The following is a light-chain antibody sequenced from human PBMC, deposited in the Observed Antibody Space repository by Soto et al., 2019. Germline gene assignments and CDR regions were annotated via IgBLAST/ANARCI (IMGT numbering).Light chain of an antibody. CDR2: DAS. CDR3: QQRSNLPWT. Sequence: EIVLTQSPATLSLSPGERATLSCRASQSISNSLAWYQQKPGQAPSLLIFDASKRATGIPARFSGSGSGTDFTLTITSLEPEDFAVYYCQQRSNLPWTFGQGTKVAIK. CDR1: QSISNS. V-gene: IGKV3-11*01. J-gene: IGKJ1*01.